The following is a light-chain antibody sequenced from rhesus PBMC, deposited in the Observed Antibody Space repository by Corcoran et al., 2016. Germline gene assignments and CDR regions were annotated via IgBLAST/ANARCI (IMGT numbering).Light chain of an antibody. Sequence: ETVLTQSPATLSLSPGERATLSCRASQSVGSYLAWYQQNPGQAPRLLISGATRRATGIPDRFSCSGSGTDFTLTISSLESEDVGIYCCQRSRNLCTFGQGTKVDIK. CDR1: QSVGSY. V-gene: IGKV3-24*04. CDR2: GAT. J-gene: IGKJ1*01. CDR3: QRSRNLCT.